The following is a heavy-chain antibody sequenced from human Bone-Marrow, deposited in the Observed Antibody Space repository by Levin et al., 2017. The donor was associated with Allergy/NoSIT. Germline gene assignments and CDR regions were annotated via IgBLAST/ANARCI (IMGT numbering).Heavy chain of an antibody. V-gene: IGHV6-1*01. CDR2: TYYRSKWYN. Sequence: SQTLSLTCAISGESVSSSSAAWNWIRQSPSRGLEWLGRTYYRSKWYNEYAVSVKRRITVNPDTSKNQFSLQLTSVTPEDTAVYYCVRGNYNFDYWDQGTLVTVSS. CDR1: GESVSSSSAA. CDR3: VRGNYNFDY. J-gene: IGHJ4*02. D-gene: IGHD3-10*01.